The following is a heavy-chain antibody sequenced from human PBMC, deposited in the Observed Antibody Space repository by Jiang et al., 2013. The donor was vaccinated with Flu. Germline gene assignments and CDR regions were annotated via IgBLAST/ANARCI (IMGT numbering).Heavy chain of an antibody. CDR3: ARDDEYDWYFDL. CDR2: IWYDGSNK. Sequence: VQLVESGGGVVQPGRSLRLSCAASGFTFSSYGMHWVRQAPGKGLEWVAIIWYDGSNKYYADSVRGRFTISRDNSNNTVYLQMNSLRVEDTAVYYCARDDEYDWYFDLVGPWHPGHCLL. V-gene: IGHV3-33*01. J-gene: IGHJ2*01. CDR1: GFTFSSYG. D-gene: IGHD2/OR15-2a*01.